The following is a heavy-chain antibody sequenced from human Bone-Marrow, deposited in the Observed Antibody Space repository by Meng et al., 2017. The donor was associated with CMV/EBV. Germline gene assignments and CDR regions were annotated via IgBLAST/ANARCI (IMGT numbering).Heavy chain of an antibody. CDR3: AKDLSPYDFWTRVYYYGMDV. D-gene: IGHD3-3*01. V-gene: IGHV3-30*02. J-gene: IGHJ6*02. Sequence: GESLKISCAASGFTFSSYGMHWVRQAPGKGLEWGAFIRYDGSNKYYADSVKGRFTISRDNSKNTLYLQMNSLRAEDTAVYYCAKDLSPYDFWTRVYYYGMDVWGQGTTVTVSS. CDR2: IRYDGSNK. CDR1: GFTFSSYG.